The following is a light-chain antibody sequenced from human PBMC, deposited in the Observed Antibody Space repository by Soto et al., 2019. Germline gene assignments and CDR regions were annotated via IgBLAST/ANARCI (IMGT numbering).Light chain of an antibody. CDR2: DNN. J-gene: IGLJ1*01. CDR1: SANIGNNY. CDR3: GTWDSSLSAGV. Sequence: QSVLTQPPSVSAAPGQKVTISCSGSSANIGNNYVSWYQQLPGTAPKLLIYDNNKRPSGIPDRFSGSKSGTSATLGITGLQTGDEADYYCGTWDSSLSAGVFXTGTKV. V-gene: IGLV1-51*01.